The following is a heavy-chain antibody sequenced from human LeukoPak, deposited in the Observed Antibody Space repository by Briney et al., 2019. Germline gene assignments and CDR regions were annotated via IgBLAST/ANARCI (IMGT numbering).Heavy chain of an antibody. Sequence: GGSLRLSCAASGFTFDDYAMHWVRHAPGKGLEWVSLISGDGGSTYYADSVKGRFTISRDNSKNSLYLQMNSLRTEYTALYYCAKDMKHIVVVTAIPIDWGQGTLVTVSS. D-gene: IGHD2-21*02. J-gene: IGHJ4*02. CDR2: ISGDGGST. CDR1: GFTFDDYA. CDR3: AKDMKHIVVVTAIPID. V-gene: IGHV3-43*02.